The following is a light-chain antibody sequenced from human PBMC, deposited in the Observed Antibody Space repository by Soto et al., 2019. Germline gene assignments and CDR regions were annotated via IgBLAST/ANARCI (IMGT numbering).Light chain of an antibody. CDR1: SSDVGGYNH. J-gene: IGLJ1*01. Sequence: QSALTQPASMSGAPRQSITILCTGNSSDVGGYNHVSWYQQHPGKAPKLMIYGVSNRPAGISNRFSGSKSGNTAPLTISGLQAEDEADYYCNSYTSGSALHVFGTGTKVTVL. CDR3: NSYTSGSALHV. CDR2: GVS. V-gene: IGLV2-14*01.